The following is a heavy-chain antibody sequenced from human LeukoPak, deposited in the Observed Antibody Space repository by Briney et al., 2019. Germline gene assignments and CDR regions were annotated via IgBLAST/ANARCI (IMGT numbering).Heavy chain of an antibody. CDR2: INPNSGDT. Sequence: XXSCKASGYTFTGNYMHWVRQAPGXGLEWMGWINPNSGDTHYAQNFQGRVTMTRDTSISTAYMELSRLQSGDTAIYYCARGQGSSWFDYWGQGTLVSVSS. CDR3: ARGQGSSWFDY. J-gene: IGHJ5*01. V-gene: IGHV1-2*02. D-gene: IGHD6-13*01. CDR1: GYTFTGNY.